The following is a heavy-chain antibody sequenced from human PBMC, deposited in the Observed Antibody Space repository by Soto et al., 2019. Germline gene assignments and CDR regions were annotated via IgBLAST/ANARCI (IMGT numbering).Heavy chain of an antibody. CDR2: INHSGST. D-gene: IGHD6-6*01. CDR3: ARVGSSSTRNYYYYMDV. J-gene: IGHJ6*03. CDR1: GGSFSGYY. V-gene: IGHV4-34*01. Sequence: SETLSLTCAVYGGSFSGYYWSWIRQPPGKGLEWIGEINHSGSTNYNPSLKSRVTISVDTSKNQFSLKLSSVTAADTAVYYCARVGSSSTRNYYYYMDVWGKGTTVT.